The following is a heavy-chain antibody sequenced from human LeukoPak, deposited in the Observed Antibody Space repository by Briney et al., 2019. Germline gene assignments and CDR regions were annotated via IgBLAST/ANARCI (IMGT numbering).Heavy chain of an antibody. CDR1: GGSISSGGYY. D-gene: IGHD3-3*01. J-gene: IGHJ4*02. CDR2: IYYSGST. Sequence: SETLSLTCTVSGGSISSGGYYWSWIRQHPGKGLEWIGYIYYSGSTYYNPSLKSRVTISVDTSKNQFSLKLSSVTAADTAVYYCARSDFWSGYYFDYWGQGTLDTVSS. V-gene: IGHV4-31*03. CDR3: ARSDFWSGYYFDY.